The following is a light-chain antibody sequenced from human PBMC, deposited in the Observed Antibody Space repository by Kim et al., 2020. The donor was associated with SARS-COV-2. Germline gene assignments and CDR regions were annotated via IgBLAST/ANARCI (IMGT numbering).Light chain of an antibody. CDR1: KLGDKY. V-gene: IGLV3-1*01. Sequence: GSPGQTASISCSGEKLGDKYASWYQQKPGQSPVLVINQDTKRPSGIPERFSGSNSGNTATLTISGTQPMDEADYYCQTWDSNTYVFGTGTKVTVL. CDR3: QTWDSNTYV. J-gene: IGLJ1*01. CDR2: QDT.